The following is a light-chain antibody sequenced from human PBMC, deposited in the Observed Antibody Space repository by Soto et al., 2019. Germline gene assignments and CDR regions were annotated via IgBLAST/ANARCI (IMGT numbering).Light chain of an antibody. CDR3: QQSYSTAWT. V-gene: IGKV1-39*01. Sequence: IQMTQSPSSLSASVGDRVTMTCRASQSIGSYVNWYQEKPGEAPKVLIFAASSLQSGVPSRFSGSGSGTDFTLTISSLQPEDFATYYCQQSYSTAWTFGHGTKVDIK. CDR1: QSIGSY. J-gene: IGKJ1*01. CDR2: AAS.